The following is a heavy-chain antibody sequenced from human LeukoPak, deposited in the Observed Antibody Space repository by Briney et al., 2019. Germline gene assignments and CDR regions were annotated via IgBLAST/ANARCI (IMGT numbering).Heavy chain of an antibody. D-gene: IGHD1-26*01. V-gene: IGHV4-4*07. Sequence: PETLSLTCAVSGGSISSHYWSWIRQPAGKGLEWIGRIYTSGSTNYNPSLKSRVTMSVDTSKNQFSLKLSSVTAADTAVYYCARDSGNYYWYFDLWGRGTLVTVSS. CDR2: IYTSGST. CDR3: ARDSGNYYWYFDL. J-gene: IGHJ2*01. CDR1: GGSISSHY.